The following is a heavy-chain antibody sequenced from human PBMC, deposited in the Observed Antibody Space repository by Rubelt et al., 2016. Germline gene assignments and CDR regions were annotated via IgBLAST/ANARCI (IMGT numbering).Heavy chain of an antibody. CDR1: GFTFDDYA. V-gene: IGHV3-9*01. Sequence: SVVSVVQPGRSLRLSCAASGFTFDDYAMHWVRQAPGKGLEWVSGISWNSGSIGYADSGKGRFTISRDNAKNSLYLQMNSLRAEDTAGYYCARDQRGSYDYWGQGTLVTVSS. CDR2: ISWNSGSI. D-gene: IGHD1-26*01. J-gene: IGHJ4*02. CDR3: ARDQRGSYDY.